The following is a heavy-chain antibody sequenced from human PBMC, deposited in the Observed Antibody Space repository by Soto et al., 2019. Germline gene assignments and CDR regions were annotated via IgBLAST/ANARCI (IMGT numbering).Heavy chain of an antibody. CDR1: GFTFSTYW. Sequence: PGGSLRLSCAASGFTFSTYWMSWVRQAPGKRLEWVANIKEDGSEKYYVDFVKGRFTISRDNAKNSLYLQMNSLRAEDTAVFYCARDECNGNNCYSELDYWGHGTLVTVS. CDR3: ARDECNGNNCYSELDY. CDR2: IKEDGSEK. V-gene: IGHV3-7*01. D-gene: IGHD2-15*01. J-gene: IGHJ4*01.